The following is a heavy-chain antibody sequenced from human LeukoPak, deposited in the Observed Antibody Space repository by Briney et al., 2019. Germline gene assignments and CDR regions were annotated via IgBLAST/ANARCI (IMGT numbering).Heavy chain of an antibody. CDR2: ISGSGGNT. Sequence: PGGSLRLSCAASGFTFSNYAMSWVRQAPGKGLEWVSSISGSGGNTYYADSVKGRFTISRDNSKNTLYLQMGSLRAEDTAVYYCAREGEKWELCFDYWGQGTLVTVSS. D-gene: IGHD1-26*01. CDR3: AREGEKWELCFDY. V-gene: IGHV3-23*01. CDR1: GFTFSNYA. J-gene: IGHJ4*02.